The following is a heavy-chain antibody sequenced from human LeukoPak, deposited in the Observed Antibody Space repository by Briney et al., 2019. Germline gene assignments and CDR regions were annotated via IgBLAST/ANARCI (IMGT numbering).Heavy chain of an antibody. J-gene: IGHJ3*02. Sequence: PGGSLTLSCAASGFTFSSYGMSWVRQAPGKGLEWLSVISGSGGSTYYGDSVKGRFTISRDNPKNTLYLQMNSLRAEDTAVYYCAKDRDIVGAYDTFDIWGQGTMVTVSS. D-gene: IGHD1-26*01. CDR1: GFTFSSYG. CDR2: ISGSGGST. V-gene: IGHV3-23*01. CDR3: AKDRDIVGAYDTFDI.